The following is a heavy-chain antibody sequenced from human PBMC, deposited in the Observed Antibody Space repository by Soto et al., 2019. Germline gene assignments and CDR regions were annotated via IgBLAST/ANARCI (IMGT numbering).Heavy chain of an antibody. CDR2: IGAARDP. D-gene: IGHD2-2*02. CDR3: ARAYTGRLPRRADYYYAMDV. CDR1: GFSFSDYD. Sequence: PGGTLRLSCVASGFSFSDYDMHWVRQVPGRGLEWVSAIGAARDPYYIGSVKGRFSISRENAKNSVYLQMNDLRAGESAVYYCARAYTGRLPRRADYYYAMDVWGQETTVTVSS. J-gene: IGHJ6*02. V-gene: IGHV3-13*04.